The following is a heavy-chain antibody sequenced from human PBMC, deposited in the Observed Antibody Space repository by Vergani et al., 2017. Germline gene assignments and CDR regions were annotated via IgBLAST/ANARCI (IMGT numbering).Heavy chain of an antibody. CDR3: ARGSSSYQREDGCDI. Sequence: VQLVESGGGVVQPGRSLRLSCAASGFTFNQYGMHWVRQAPGKGLEWVSSIDPSSSYIYWADSVKGRFTISRDNAGNSLYLQMNSLRAEDTAVYYRARGSSSYQREDGCDIWGQGTLVSVSS. CDR2: IDPSSSYI. D-gene: IGHD6-13*01. CDR1: GFTFNQYG. J-gene: IGHJ3*02. V-gene: IGHV3-21*01.